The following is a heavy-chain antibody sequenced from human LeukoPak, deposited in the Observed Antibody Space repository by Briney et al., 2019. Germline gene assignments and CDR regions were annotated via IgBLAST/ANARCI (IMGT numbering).Heavy chain of an antibody. Sequence: PGGSLRLSCAASGFTFDDYAMHWVRQAPGKGLEWVSLISWDGGSTYYADSVKGRFTISRDNSKNSLYLQMNSLRAKDTALYYCAKDIGIAGHFSGFDPWGQGTLVTVSS. CDR3: AKDIGIAGHFSGFDP. CDR1: GFTFDDYA. V-gene: IGHV3-43D*03. CDR2: ISWDGGST. J-gene: IGHJ5*02. D-gene: IGHD1-14*01.